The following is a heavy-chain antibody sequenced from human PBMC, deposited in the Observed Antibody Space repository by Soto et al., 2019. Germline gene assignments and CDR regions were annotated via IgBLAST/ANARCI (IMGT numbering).Heavy chain of an antibody. CDR3: AAGLYYDILTGRRANYYYGMDV. J-gene: IGHJ6*02. D-gene: IGHD3-9*01. CDR1: GFTFTSSA. V-gene: IGHV1-58*01. Sequence: SVKVSCKASGFTFTSSAVQWVRQARGQRLEWIGWIVVGSGNTNYAQKFQERVTITRDMSTSTAYMELSSLRSEDTAVYYCAAGLYYDILTGRRANYYYGMDVWGQGTTVTVPS. CDR2: IVVGSGNT.